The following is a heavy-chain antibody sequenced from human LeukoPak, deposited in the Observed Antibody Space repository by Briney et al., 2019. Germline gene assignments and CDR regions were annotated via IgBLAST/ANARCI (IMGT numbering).Heavy chain of an antibody. J-gene: IGHJ4*02. V-gene: IGHV3-33*01. Sequence: PGGSLRLSCAASGFTFSSYGMHWVRQAPGKGLEWVAVIWYDGSNKYYADSVKGRFTISRDNSKNTLYLQMNSLRAKDTAVYYCARAEDSSGYYYYFDYWGQGTLVTVSS. CDR3: ARAEDSSGYYYYFDY. D-gene: IGHD3-22*01. CDR1: GFTFSSYG. CDR2: IWYDGSNK.